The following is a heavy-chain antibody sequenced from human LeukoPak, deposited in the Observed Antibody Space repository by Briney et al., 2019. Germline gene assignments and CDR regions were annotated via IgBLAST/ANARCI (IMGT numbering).Heavy chain of an antibody. J-gene: IGHJ6*03. CDR3: ARGGIAVVPAVEDSLLSYYYYYMDV. V-gene: IGHV3-66*01. CDR2: IYSGGST. CDR1: GFTVSSNY. Sequence: GGSLRLSCAASGFTVSSNYMSWVGQAPGKGLEWVAVIYSGGSTYYADSVKGRFTISRDNSKNTLYLQMNSLRAEDTAVYYCARGGIAVVPAVEDSLLSYYYYYMDVWGKGTTVIVSS. D-gene: IGHD2-2*01.